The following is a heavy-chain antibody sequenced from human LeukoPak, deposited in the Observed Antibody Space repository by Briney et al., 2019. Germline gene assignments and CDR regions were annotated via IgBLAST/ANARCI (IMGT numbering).Heavy chain of an antibody. CDR3: ARSIAARPDPGY. CDR2: IYYSGST. V-gene: IGHV4-59*01. J-gene: IGHJ4*02. CDR1: GGSISSYY. D-gene: IGHD6-6*01. Sequence: SETLSLTCTVSGGSISSYYWSWIRQPPGKGLEWIGYIYYSGSTNYNPSLKSRVTISVDTSKNQFSLKLSSVTAADTAVYYCARSIAARPDPGYWGQGTLATVSS.